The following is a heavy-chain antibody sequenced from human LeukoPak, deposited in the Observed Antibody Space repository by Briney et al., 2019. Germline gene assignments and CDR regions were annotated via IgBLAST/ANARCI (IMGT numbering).Heavy chain of an antibody. V-gene: IGHV3-7*01. D-gene: IGHD3-22*01. CDR1: GFTFSSYW. J-gene: IGHJ4*02. CDR3: AREGSTMIVVARGYFDY. Sequence: GGSLRLSCAASGFTFSSYWTSWVRQAPGKGLEWVANIKQDGSEKYYVDSVKGRFTISRDNAKNSLYLQMNSLRPEDTAVYYCAREGSTMIVVARGYFDYWGQGTLVTVSS. CDR2: IKQDGSEK.